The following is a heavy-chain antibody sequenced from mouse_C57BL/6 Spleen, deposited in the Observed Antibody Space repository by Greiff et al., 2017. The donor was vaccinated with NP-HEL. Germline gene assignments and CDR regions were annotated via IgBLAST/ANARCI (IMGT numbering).Heavy chain of an antibody. J-gene: IGHJ3*01. CDR1: GFSLTSYA. Sequence: VMLVESGPGLVAPSQSLSITCTVSGFSLTSYAISWVRQPPGKGLEWLGVIWTGGGTNYNSAPKSRLSISKDNSKSQVFLKMNSLQTDDTARYYCARNPYYGSSYGFAYWGQGTLVTVSA. D-gene: IGHD1-1*01. V-gene: IGHV2-9-1*01. CDR2: IWTGGGT. CDR3: ARNPYYGSSYGFAY.